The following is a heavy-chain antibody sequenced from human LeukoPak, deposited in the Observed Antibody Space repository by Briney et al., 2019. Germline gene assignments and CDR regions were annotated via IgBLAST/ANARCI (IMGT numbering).Heavy chain of an antibody. D-gene: IGHD2-15*01. CDR3: GRVGCTGGNCKPYAYYATDV. Sequence: GRSLRLSCAASGFXFNTYAIHWVRQAPGKGLEWVALIWYDGSDKYYADSVRGRFTISRDNSKNTLYLQMNSLRAEDTAVYYCGRVGCTGGNCKPYAYYATDVWGQGTTVTVSS. CDR2: IWYDGSDK. J-gene: IGHJ6*02. V-gene: IGHV3-33*01. CDR1: GFXFNTYA.